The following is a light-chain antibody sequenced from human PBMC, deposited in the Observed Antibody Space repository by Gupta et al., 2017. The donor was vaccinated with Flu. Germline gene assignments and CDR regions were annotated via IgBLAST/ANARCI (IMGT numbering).Light chain of an antibody. V-gene: IGKV1-9*01. J-gene: IGKJ3*01. CDR3: QQFNSYPRT. CDR1: QGISSL. Sequence: PSFLSASVGDRVTITVRASQGISSLLTSSQQNPSIAPKLLLYAAFTLHSGVPSRFTGRESVTEFTLTISSLQPEDFATYYCQQFNSYPRTFGPGTKVDVK. CDR2: AAF.